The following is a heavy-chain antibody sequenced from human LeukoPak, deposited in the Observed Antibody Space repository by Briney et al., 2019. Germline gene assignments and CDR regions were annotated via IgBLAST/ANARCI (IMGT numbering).Heavy chain of an antibody. J-gene: IGHJ5*02. D-gene: IGHD1-26*01. CDR2: IYYSGST. Sequence: SSETLSLTCTVSGGSISSSGYYWGWIRQPPGKGLEWIASIYYSGSTYYNPSLKSRVTISVDTSKNQLSLKLSSLTPVDTSVYYCARHEYSGSYYGLSWFDPWGQGTLVTVSS. CDR3: ARHEYSGSYYGLSWFDP. V-gene: IGHV4-39*01. CDR1: GGSISSSGYY.